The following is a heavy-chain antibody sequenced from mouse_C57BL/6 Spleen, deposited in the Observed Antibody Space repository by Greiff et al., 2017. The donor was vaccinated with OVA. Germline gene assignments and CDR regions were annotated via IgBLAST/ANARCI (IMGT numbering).Heavy chain of an antibody. D-gene: IGHD2-12*01. Sequence: EVKLQQSGPELVKPGASVKISCKASGYTFTDYYMNWVKQSHGKSLEWIGDINPNNGGTSYNQKFKGKATLTVDKSSSTAYMELRSLTSEDSAVYYCALYAWFAYWGQGTLVTVSA. V-gene: IGHV1-26*01. CDR1: GYTFTDYY. J-gene: IGHJ3*01. CDR2: INPNNGGT. CDR3: ALYAWFAY.